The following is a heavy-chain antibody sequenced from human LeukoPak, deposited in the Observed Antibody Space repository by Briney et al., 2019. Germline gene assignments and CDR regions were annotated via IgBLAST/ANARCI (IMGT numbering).Heavy chain of an antibody. Sequence: ASVKVSCKASGYTFTGYGISWVRQAPGQGLEWMGWISAYNGNTNYAQKLQGRVTMTTDTSTSTAYMELRSLRSDDTAVYYCARARKCSSTSCYSWFDPWGQGTLVTVSS. J-gene: IGHJ5*02. CDR2: ISAYNGNT. V-gene: IGHV1-18*01. D-gene: IGHD2-2*02. CDR3: ARARKCSSTSCYSWFDP. CDR1: GYTFTGYG.